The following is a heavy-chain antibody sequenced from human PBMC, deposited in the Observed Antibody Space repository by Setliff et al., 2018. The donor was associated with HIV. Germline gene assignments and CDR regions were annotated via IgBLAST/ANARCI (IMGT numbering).Heavy chain of an antibody. CDR1: GGSMSSYY. Sequence: SETLSLTCTVSGGSMSSYYWSWIRQLPGKGLELIGSLHSSGSTSYNPSLKSRVTTSVDTSKNQFSLSLTSVTAADTAVYYCARDPHDYGDLPRCFDYWGQGALVTVPQ. D-gene: IGHD4-17*01. CDR2: LHSSGST. J-gene: IGHJ4*02. V-gene: IGHV4-4*08. CDR3: ARDPHDYGDLPRCFDY.